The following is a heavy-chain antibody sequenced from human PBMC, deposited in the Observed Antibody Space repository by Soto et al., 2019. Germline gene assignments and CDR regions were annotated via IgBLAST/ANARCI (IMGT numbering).Heavy chain of an antibody. CDR1: GGSISSRTFW. V-gene: IGHV4-39*01. CDR2: MYYSGSS. D-gene: IGHD4-4*01. CDR3: ARHPRDDYNYGGSGIFDY. J-gene: IGHJ4*02. Sequence: QLQLQESGPGLVKPSETLSLTCSVSGGSISSRTFWWAWIRQPPGKGLEWIGDMYYSGSSYSSPSLKSRVTSSVDTSNNQLSLKLNSVTAADTAVYYCARHPRDDYNYGGSGIFDYWGQGTLVTVSS.